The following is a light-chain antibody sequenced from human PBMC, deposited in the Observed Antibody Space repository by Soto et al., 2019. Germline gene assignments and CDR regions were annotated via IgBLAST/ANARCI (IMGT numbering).Light chain of an antibody. V-gene: IGKV1-33*01. CDR3: QQYDSYWT. CDR1: QDINIY. CDR2: DAS. J-gene: IGKJ1*01. Sequence: DIQMTQSPSSLFASVGDRVTITCQATQDINIYLNWYQQKPGKAPNLLIYDASNLEIGVPARFSGSRSGPEFSLTISSLQPDDFATYYCQQYDSYWTFGQGTKVDNK.